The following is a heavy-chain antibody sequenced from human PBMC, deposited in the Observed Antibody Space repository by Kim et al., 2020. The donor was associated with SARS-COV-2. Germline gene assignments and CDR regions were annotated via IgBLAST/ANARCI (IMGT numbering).Heavy chain of an antibody. D-gene: IGHD6-19*01. Sequence: SVKVSCKASGGTFSSYAISWVRQAPGQGLEWMGGIIPIFGTANYAQKFQGRVTITADESTSTAYMELSSLRSEDTAVYYCARIKSSGWYSSQGHNWFDPWGQGTLVTVSS. J-gene: IGHJ5*02. CDR1: GGTFSSYA. CDR3: ARIKSSGWYSSQGHNWFDP. CDR2: IIPIFGTA. V-gene: IGHV1-69*13.